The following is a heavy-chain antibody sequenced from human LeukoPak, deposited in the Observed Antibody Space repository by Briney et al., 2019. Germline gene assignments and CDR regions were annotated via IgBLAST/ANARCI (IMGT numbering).Heavy chain of an antibody. J-gene: IGHJ4*02. CDR3: AKGTSSWHEFDY. V-gene: IGHV3-7*03. Sequence: PGESLRLSCAASGFTFTTYWMSWVRQAPGKGLEWVANIKQDGTEKYYVDSVKGRFTISRDNSKNSLYLQMNSLRAEDTALYYCAKGTSSWHEFDYWGQGTLVTVSS. D-gene: IGHD6-13*01. CDR2: IKQDGTEK. CDR1: GFTFTTYW.